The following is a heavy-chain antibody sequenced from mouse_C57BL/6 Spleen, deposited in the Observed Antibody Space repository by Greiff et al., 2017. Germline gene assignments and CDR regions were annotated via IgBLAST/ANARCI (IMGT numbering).Heavy chain of an antibody. CDR2: ISSGGDYI. CDR1: GFTFSSYA. J-gene: IGHJ1*03. V-gene: IGHV5-9-1*02. D-gene: IGHD2-12*01. CDR3: TRGGYDYWYFDV. Sequence: EVLLVESGEGLVKPGGSLKLSCAASGFTFSSYAMSWVRQTPEKRLEWVAYISSGGDYINYADTVKGRFTISRDNARNTLYLQMSSLKSEDTAMYYCTRGGYDYWYFDVWGTGTTVTVSS.